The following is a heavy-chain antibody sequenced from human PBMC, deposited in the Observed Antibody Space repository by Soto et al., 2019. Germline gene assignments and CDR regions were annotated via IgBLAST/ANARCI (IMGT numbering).Heavy chain of an antibody. J-gene: IGHJ4*02. D-gene: IGHD3-22*01. CDR2: IYYSGST. V-gene: IGHV4-30-4*01. Sequence: SSETLSLTCTVSGGSISSGDYYWSWIRQPPGKGLEWIGYIYYSGSTYYNPSLKSRVTISVDTSKNQFSLKLSSVTAADTAVYYCASYYDSSGYYAYYFDYWGQGTLVTVSS. CDR1: GGSISSGDYY. CDR3: ASYYDSSGYYAYYFDY.